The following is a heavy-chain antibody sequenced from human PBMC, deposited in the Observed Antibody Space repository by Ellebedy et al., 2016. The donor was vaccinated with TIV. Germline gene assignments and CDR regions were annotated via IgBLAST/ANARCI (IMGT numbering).Heavy chain of an antibody. CDR3: AKDSLGAAGTPADY. CDR2: ISFDGNNK. V-gene: IGHV3-30*18. CDR1: GFTFSSYG. D-gene: IGHD6-13*01. Sequence: GGSLRLXXAASGFTFSSYGMHWVRQAPGKGLEWVAVISFDGNNKYYADSVKGRFTISRDNSKNNLYLQMNSLRAEDTALYYCAKDSLGAAGTPADYWGQGTLVTVSS. J-gene: IGHJ4*02.